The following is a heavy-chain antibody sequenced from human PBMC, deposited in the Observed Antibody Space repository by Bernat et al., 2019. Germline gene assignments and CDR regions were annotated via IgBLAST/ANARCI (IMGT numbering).Heavy chain of an antibody. V-gene: IGHV1-2*06. CDR3: VRGRYCSGGSCYSTYFQH. CDR2: INPNSGGT. J-gene: IGHJ1*01. CDR1: GYTFTGYY. Sequence: QVQLVQSGAEVKKPGASVKVSCKASGYTFTGYYMHWVRQAPGQGLEWMGRINPNSGGTNYAQKFQGRVTMTRDTSISTAYMELSRLRSDDTAVYYCVRGRYCSGGSCYSTYFQHWGQGTLVTVSS. D-gene: IGHD2-15*01.